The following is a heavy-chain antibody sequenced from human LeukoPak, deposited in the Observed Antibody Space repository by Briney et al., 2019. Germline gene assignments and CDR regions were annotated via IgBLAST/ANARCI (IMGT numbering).Heavy chain of an antibody. CDR3: AKGSRDSRPYYFDF. Sequence: GGSLRLSCVVSGFTFNSYAMSWVRQAPGKVLEWVSAITGSGGDTFHADSVKGRFTISRDNSKNTLYLQVNSLRAEDTAVYYCAKGSRDSRPYYFDFWGQGTLVTVSS. CDR1: GFTFNSYA. D-gene: IGHD3-10*01. V-gene: IGHV3-23*01. CDR2: ITGSGGDT. J-gene: IGHJ4*02.